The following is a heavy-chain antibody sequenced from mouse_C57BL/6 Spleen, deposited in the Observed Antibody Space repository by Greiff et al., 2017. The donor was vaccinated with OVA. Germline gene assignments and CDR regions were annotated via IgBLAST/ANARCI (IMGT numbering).Heavy chain of an antibody. V-gene: IGHV5-17*01. Sequence: EVKLMESGGGLVKPGGSLKLSCAASGFTFSDYGMHWVRQAPEKGLEWVAYISSGSSTIYYADTVKGRFTISRDNATNTLFLQMTSLRSEDTAMYYCARQGYYVGYCDGWGKGTTVTVSS. J-gene: IGHJ1*03. CDR3: ARQGYYVGYCDG. CDR1: GFTFSDYG. D-gene: IGHD2-3*01. CDR2: ISSGSSTI.